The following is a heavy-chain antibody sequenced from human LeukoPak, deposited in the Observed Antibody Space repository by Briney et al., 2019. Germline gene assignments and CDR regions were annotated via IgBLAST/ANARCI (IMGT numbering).Heavy chain of an antibody. Sequence: SETLSLTCTVSGGSISSSSYYWGWIRQPPGKGLEWIGSIYYSGSTYYNPSLKSRVTISVDTSKNQFSLKLSSVTAADTAVYYCARQVGYCSSTSCYDYWGQGTLVTVSS. J-gene: IGHJ4*02. CDR2: IYYSGST. V-gene: IGHV4-39*01. CDR1: GGSISSSSYY. D-gene: IGHD2-2*03. CDR3: ARQVGYCSSTSCYDY.